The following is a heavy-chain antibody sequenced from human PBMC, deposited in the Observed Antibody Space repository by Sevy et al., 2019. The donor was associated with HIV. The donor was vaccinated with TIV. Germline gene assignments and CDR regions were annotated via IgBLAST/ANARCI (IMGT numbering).Heavy chain of an antibody. CDR1: GFTFTNYT. Sequence: GGSLRLSCAASGFTFTNYTMNWVRQAPGKGLEWVSGISDSGDTTHYAKSVKGRFTISRDSSKNTVSLQMSSLRAEDTSIYYCAKLPSTVMFREKGYWGQGTRVTVSS. CDR3: AKLPSTVMFREKGY. V-gene: IGHV3-23*01. J-gene: IGHJ4*02. CDR2: ISDSGDTT. D-gene: IGHD3-10*01.